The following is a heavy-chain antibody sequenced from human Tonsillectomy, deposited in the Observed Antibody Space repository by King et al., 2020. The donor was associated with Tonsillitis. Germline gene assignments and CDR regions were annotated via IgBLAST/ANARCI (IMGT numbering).Heavy chain of an antibody. J-gene: IGHJ4*02. CDR3: AKVLFSWSVHYTPDY. V-gene: IGHV3-30*18. Sequence: VQLVESGGGVVQPGRSLRLSCAASGFTFSSYGMHWVRQAPGKGLEWVAVISYDGSNKYYADSVKGRFTISRDNSKNTLDLQMNSLRAEDTAVYYCAKVLFSWSVHYTPDYRGQGTLVTVSS. CDR2: ISYDGSNK. D-gene: IGHD3-3*01. CDR1: GFTFSSYG.